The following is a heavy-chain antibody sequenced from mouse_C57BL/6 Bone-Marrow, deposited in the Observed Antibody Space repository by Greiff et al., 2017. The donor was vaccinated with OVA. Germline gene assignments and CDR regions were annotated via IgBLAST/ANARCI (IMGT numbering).Heavy chain of an antibody. Sequence: VQLQQSGTVLARPGASVKMSCKTSGYTFTSYWMHWVKQRPGQGLEWIGAIYPGNSDTSYNQKFKGKAKLTAVTSASTAYMELSSLTNEDSAVYYCTRKGQLRRAWFAYWGQGTLVTVSA. CDR2: IYPGNSDT. J-gene: IGHJ3*01. CDR3: TRKGQLRRAWFAY. D-gene: IGHD3-2*02. V-gene: IGHV1-5*01. CDR1: GYTFTSYW.